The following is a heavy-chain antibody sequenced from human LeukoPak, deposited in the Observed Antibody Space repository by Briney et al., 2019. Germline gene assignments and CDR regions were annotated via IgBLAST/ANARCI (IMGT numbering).Heavy chain of an antibody. J-gene: IGHJ4*02. V-gene: IGHV3-23*01. Sequence: GGSLRLSCAASGFTFSGYAMSWVRQAPGKGLEWVSAISGSGGSTYYADSVKGRFTISRDNSKNTLYLQMNSLRAEDTAVYYCAKDYDILTGYYTQYYFDYWGQGTLVTVSS. CDR2: ISGSGGST. D-gene: IGHD3-9*01. CDR3: AKDYDILTGYYTQYYFDY. CDR1: GFTFSGYA.